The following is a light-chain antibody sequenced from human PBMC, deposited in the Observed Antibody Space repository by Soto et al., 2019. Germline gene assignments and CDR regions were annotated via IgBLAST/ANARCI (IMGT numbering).Light chain of an antibody. CDR2: DVS. J-gene: IGLJ2*01. CDR3: SSYTSSSPR. V-gene: IGLV2-14*01. CDR1: SSDVGGHNY. Sequence: QSALTQPASVSGSPGQSITISCTGTSSDVGGHNYVSWYQQHPGKAPKLMIYDVSNRPSGVSNRFSGSKSGNTASLTISGLHAEDEADYYCSSYTSSSPRIGGGTKVTVL.